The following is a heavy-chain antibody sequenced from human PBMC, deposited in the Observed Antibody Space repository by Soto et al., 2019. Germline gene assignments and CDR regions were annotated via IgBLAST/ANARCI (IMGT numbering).Heavy chain of an antibody. D-gene: IGHD3-16*02. CDR1: GGTFSSYA. Sequence: QVQLVQSGAEVKKPGSSVKVSCKASGGTFSSYAISWVRQAPGQGLEWMGGIIPIFGTANDAQRFQGRVTITADKSASTAYREVSSLRSEDTAVYYGGGERWVNAGLYYYLGHGTLVTVSS. V-gene: IGHV1-69*06. J-gene: IGHJ4*01. CDR2: IIPIFGTA. CDR3: GGERWVNAGLYYY.